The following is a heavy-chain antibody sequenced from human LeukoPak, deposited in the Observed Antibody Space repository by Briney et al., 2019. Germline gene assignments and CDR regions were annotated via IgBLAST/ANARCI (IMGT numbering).Heavy chain of an antibody. CDR2: INHSGST. CDR1: GGSFSGYY. V-gene: IGHV4-34*01. CDR3: ARNPYYYDSSGLNWFDP. J-gene: IGHJ5*02. Sequence: PSETLSLTCAVYGGSFSGYYWSWIRQPPGKGLEWIGEINHSGSTNYNPSLKSRVTISVDTSKNQFSLKLSPVTAADTAVYYCARNPYYYDSSGLNWFDPWGQGTLVTVSS. D-gene: IGHD3-22*01.